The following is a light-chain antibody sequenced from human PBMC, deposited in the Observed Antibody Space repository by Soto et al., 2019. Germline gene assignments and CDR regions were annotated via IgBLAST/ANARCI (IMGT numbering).Light chain of an antibody. CDR1: QNINNW. CDR3: QQYKTYFVT. V-gene: IGKV1-5*03. J-gene: IGKJ2*01. CDR2: KAS. Sequence: DIQMTQSPSTLSASVGDRVTITCRASQNINNWLAWYQQKPGKAPKLLIYKASSLQTGVPSRFSGSGSGTEFTLTISSLQPDDFATYYCQQYKTYFVTFGQGTKLEIK.